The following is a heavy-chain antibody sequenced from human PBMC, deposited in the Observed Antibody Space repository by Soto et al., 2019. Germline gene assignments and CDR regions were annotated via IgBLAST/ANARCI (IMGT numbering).Heavy chain of an antibody. Sequence: PLSLTCTVSGGSISSGDYYWSWIRQYPGKGLEWIAYIYYTGTTSYNPSLKNRVTISIDTSKNQFSLQLFSVTAADTAVYYCARDWGFSPGSYRFVYRCQG. CDR3: ARDWGFSPGSYRFVY. J-gene: IGHJ4*02. V-gene: IGHV4-31*03. D-gene: IGHD3-10*01. CDR2: IYYTGTT. CDR1: GGSISSGDYY.